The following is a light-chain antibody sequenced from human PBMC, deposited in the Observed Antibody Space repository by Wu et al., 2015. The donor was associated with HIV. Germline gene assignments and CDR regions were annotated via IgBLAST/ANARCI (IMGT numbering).Light chain of an antibody. CDR3: QQRSNWPPT. CDR2: DTS. V-gene: IGKV3-11*01. Sequence: EIVLTQSPATLSLSPGERATLSCRASQSISSYLAWYQQKPGQAPSLLIHDTSNRATGIPARFSGSGSGTDFILTISSLEPEDFAVYYCQQRSNWPPTFGQGTKLEIK. CDR1: QSISSY. J-gene: IGKJ2*01.